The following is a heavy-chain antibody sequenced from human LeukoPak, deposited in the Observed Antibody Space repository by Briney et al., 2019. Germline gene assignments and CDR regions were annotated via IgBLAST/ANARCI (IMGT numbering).Heavy chain of an antibody. CDR2: ISSSSSTI. CDR3: ARASDYYYGSGSYY. J-gene: IGHJ4*02. CDR1: GFTFSSYW. V-gene: IGHV3-48*01. D-gene: IGHD3-10*01. Sequence: GGSLRLSCAASGFTFSSYWMHWVRQAPGKGLEWVSYISSSSSTIYYADSVKGRFTISRDNAKNSLYLQMNSLRAEDTAVYYCARASDYYYGSGSYYWGQGTLVTVSS.